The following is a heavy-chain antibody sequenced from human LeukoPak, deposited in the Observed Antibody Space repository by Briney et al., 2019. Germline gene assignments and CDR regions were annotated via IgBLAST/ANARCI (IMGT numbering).Heavy chain of an antibody. Sequence: RSSETLSLTCTVSGGSISSYYWSWLRQPPGKGLEWIGYIYYSGSTNYNPSLKSRVTISVDTSKNQFSLKLSSVTAADTAVYYCARDRAVFDLWGRGTLVTVSS. J-gene: IGHJ2*01. CDR1: GGSISSYY. V-gene: IGHV4-59*01. CDR2: IYYSGST. CDR3: ARDRAVFDL.